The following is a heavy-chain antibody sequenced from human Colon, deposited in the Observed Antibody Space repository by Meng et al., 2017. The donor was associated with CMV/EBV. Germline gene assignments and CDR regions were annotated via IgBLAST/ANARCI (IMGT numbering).Heavy chain of an antibody. J-gene: IGHJ4*02. CDR3: AKERPLTRAPFDL. CDR2: IYQSGTT. CDR1: GFTMGSNY. V-gene: IGHV3-53*05. Sequence: GESLKISCEASGFTMGSNYMSWVRQAPQKGLEWVAVIYQSGTTYYADSVRGRFTISRDNSKNTLYLQMDSLRSEDTAVYFCAKERPLTRAPFDLWGQGTPVTVSS. D-gene: IGHD3-9*01.